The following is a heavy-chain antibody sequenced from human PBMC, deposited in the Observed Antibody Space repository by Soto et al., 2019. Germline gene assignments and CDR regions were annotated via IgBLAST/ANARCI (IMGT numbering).Heavy chain of an antibody. Sequence: QVQLVESGGGVVQPGRSLRLSCAASGFTFSSYGMHWVRQAPGKGLEWVAVISYDGSNKYYADSVKGRFTISRDNSKNTLYLQMNSLRAENTAVYYCAEDRRVGPYYYGMDVWGQGTTVTVSS. V-gene: IGHV3-30*18. CDR1: GFTFSSYG. D-gene: IGHD2-2*01. J-gene: IGHJ6*02. CDR3: AEDRRVGPYYYGMDV. CDR2: ISYDGSNK.